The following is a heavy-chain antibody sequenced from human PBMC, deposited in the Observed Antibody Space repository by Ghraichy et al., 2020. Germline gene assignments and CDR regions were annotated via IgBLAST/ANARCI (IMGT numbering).Heavy chain of an antibody. V-gene: IGHV3-23*01. CDR2: ISSSGDST. J-gene: IGHJ4*02. D-gene: IGHD3/OR15-3a*01. CDR1: GFTFSNHA. CDR3: SKISGDWY. Sequence: LSLTCAASGFTFSNHAMSWVRQAPGKGLEWVSGISSSGDSTYYADSVKGRFTSSRDNSKSTLYLQLNSLRAEDTAVYYCSKISGDWYWGQGTLVTVSS.